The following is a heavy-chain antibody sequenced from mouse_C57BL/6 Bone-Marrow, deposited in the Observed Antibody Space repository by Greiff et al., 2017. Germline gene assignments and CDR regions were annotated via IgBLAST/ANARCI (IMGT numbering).Heavy chain of an antibody. J-gene: IGHJ4*01. D-gene: IGHD2-1*01. Sequence: ESGPGLVKPSQSLSLTCSVTGYSITSGYYWNWIRQFPGNKLEWMGYISYDGSNNYNPSLKNRISITRDTSKNQFFLKLNSVTTEDTATYYCARDGNPYAMDYWGQGTSVTVSS. CDR2: ISYDGSN. V-gene: IGHV3-6*01. CDR1: GYSITSGYY. CDR3: ARDGNPYAMDY.